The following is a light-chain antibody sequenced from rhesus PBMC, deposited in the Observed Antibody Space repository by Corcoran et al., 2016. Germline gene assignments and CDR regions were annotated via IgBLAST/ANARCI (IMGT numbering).Light chain of an antibody. J-gene: IGKJ4*01. CDR3: QQGSSRPLT. CDR2: KAS. CDR1: QGISKW. Sequence: DIQMTQSPSSLSASVGDTVTITCRASQGISKWLAWYQQKPGKAFKFLIYKASSLQSGVPSRYSGTGSGTDFTLTISTLQSEDFATYYCQQGSSRPLTFGGGTKVEL. V-gene: IGKV1-22*01.